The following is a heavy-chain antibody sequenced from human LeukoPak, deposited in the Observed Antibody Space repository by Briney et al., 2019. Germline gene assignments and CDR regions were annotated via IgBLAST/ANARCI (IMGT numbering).Heavy chain of an antibody. Sequence: ASVKVSCKASGGTFSSYAISWVRQAPGQGLEWMGRIIPILGIANYAQKFQGRVTITADESTSTAYMELSSLRSEDTAVYYCAGHCGGDCYSPGDYWGQGTLVTVSS. CDR3: AGHCGGDCYSPGDY. V-gene: IGHV1-69*04. J-gene: IGHJ4*02. D-gene: IGHD2-21*02. CDR1: GGTFSSYA. CDR2: IIPILGIA.